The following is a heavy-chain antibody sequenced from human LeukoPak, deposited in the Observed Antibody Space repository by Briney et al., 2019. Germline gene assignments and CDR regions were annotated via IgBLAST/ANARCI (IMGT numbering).Heavy chain of an antibody. D-gene: IGHD3-9*01. CDR2: ISGSGGST. Sequence: GGSLRLSCAASGFTFSSYAMNWVRQAPGKGLEWVSAISGSGGSTYYADSVKGRFTISRDNSKNTLFLQMNSLRAEDTAVYYCAKLYVVLTGLDYWGQGTLVTVSS. CDR3: AKLYVVLTGLDY. CDR1: GFTFSSYA. V-gene: IGHV3-23*01. J-gene: IGHJ4*02.